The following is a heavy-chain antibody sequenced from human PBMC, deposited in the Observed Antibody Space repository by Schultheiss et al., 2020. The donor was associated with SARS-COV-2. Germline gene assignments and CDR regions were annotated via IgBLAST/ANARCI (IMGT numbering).Heavy chain of an antibody. CDR1: GFTFSSYD. Sequence: GGSLRLSCAASGFTFSSYDMHWVRQATGKGLEWVSAIGTAGDPYYPGSVKGRFTISRDNSKNTLYLQMNSLRAEDTAVYYCARDLPYSGSSHWGQGTLVTVSS. D-gene: IGHD1-26*01. V-gene: IGHV3-13*05. CDR2: IGTAGDP. CDR3: ARDLPYSGSSH. J-gene: IGHJ4*02.